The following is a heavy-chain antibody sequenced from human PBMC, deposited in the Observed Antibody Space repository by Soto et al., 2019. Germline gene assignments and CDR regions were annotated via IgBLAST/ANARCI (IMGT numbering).Heavy chain of an antibody. V-gene: IGHV4-31*03. Sequence: QVQLQESGPGLVKPSQTLSLTCTVTGGSISDGGYYWSWIRQHPGKGLEWIGYIYYSGSTYYNPSLTSRVTMSVDTSKNQFSLKLNSVNAADTAVYYCARMAERGLQLGGDFDYWGQGTLVTVSS. D-gene: IGHD5-12*01. J-gene: IGHJ4*02. CDR3: ARMAERGLQLGGDFDY. CDR1: GGSISDGGYY. CDR2: IYYSGST.